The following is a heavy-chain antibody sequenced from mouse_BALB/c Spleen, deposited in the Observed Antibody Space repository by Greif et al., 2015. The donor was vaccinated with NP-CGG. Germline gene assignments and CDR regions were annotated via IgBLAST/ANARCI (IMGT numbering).Heavy chain of an antibody. Sequence: VQLQQSGTELVKPGASVKLSCTASGFNIKDTYMHWVKQRPEQGLEWIGRIDPANGNTKYDPKFQGKATITADTSSNTAYLQLSSLTSEDTAVYYGARRLRRGDYFGYWGQGTTLTVSS. V-gene: IGHV14-3*02. CDR2: IDPANGNT. CDR3: ARRLRRGDYFGY. D-gene: IGHD2-4*01. CDR1: GFNIKDTY. J-gene: IGHJ2*01.